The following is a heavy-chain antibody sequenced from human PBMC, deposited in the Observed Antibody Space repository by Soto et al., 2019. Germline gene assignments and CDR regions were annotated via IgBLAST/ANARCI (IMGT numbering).Heavy chain of an antibody. CDR2: ISSSGSTI. V-gene: IGHV3-48*03. D-gene: IGHD3-22*01. J-gene: IGHJ4*02. CDR3: ARDRDYYDSSGYCEY. CDR1: GFTFSSYE. Sequence: GGSLRLSCAASGFTFSSYEMNWVRQAPGKGLEWVSYISSSGSTIYYADSVKGRFTISRDNAKNSLYLQMNSLRAEDTAVYYCARDRDYYDSSGYCEYWGQVTLVTV.